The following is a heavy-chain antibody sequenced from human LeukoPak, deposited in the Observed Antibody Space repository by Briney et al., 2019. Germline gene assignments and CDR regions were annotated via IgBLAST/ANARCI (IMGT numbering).Heavy chain of an antibody. CDR1: GFTFSSYW. Sequence: GGSLRLSCVASGFTFSSYWMSWVRQAPGKGLEWVANIKQDGSEKCYVDSVKGRFTISRDNSKNTLYLQMNSLRAEDTAVYYCAKGDSSGWYNWFDPWGQGTLVTVSS. D-gene: IGHD6-19*01. J-gene: IGHJ5*02. V-gene: IGHV3-7*01. CDR2: IKQDGSEK. CDR3: AKGDSSGWYNWFDP.